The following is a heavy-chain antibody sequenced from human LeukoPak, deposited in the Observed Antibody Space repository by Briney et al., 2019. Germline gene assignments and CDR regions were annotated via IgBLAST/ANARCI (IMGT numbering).Heavy chain of an antibody. V-gene: IGHV3-11*01. D-gene: IGHD2-2*01. CDR2: ISGSGRTI. J-gene: IGHJ5*02. Sequence: GGSLRLSCAASGFTFDDYGMSWVRQAPGKGLEWVSYISGSGRTIYYADSVKGRFTISRDNAKNSLYLQMNSLRAEDTAVYYCARDIVVVPLVMGWFDPWGQGTLVTVSS. CDR1: GFTFDDYG. CDR3: ARDIVVVPLVMGWFDP.